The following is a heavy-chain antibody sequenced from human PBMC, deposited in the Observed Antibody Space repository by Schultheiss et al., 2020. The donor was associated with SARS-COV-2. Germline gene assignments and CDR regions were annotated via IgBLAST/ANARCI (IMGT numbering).Heavy chain of an antibody. D-gene: IGHD6-19*01. CDR3: ARRLVPGEGGAFDI. V-gene: IGHV4-61*01. CDR2: INHSGST. Sequence: SETLSLTCTVSGGSISSGSYYWSWIRQPPGKGLEWIGEINHSGSTNYNPSLKSRVTMSVDTSKNQFSLKLSSVTAADTAVYYCARRLVPGEGGAFDIWGQGTTVTVSS. J-gene: IGHJ3*02. CDR1: GGSISSGSYY.